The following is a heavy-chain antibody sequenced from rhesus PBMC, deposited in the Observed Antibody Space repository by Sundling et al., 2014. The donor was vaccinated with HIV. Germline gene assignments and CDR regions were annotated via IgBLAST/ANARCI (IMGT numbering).Heavy chain of an antibody. CDR2: ISSATSYI. CDR3: TRDLYFDY. J-gene: IGHJ4*01. CDR1: GFTFSSYG. Sequence: EVQLVESGGGLVQPGGSLRLSCAASGFTFSSYGMTWVRQAPGKGLEWVSSISSATSYIYYADSVKGRFTISRDNAKNSLSLQMNSLRAEDTAVYYCTRDLYFDYWGRGRSWSPSP. V-gene: IGHV3-136*01.